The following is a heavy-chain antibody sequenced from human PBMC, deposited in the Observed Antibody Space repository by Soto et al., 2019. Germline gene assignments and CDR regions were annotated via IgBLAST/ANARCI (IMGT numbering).Heavy chain of an antibody. J-gene: IGHJ4*02. D-gene: IGHD4-17*01. CDR3: ARGLYGDYSHFDY. Sequence: QVQLQQWGAGLLKPSETLSLTCAVYGGSFSGYYWSWIRQPPGKGLEWIGEINHSGSTNYNPSLKSRVTISVDTSKNQFSLKLSSVTAADTAVYYCARGLYGDYSHFDYWGQGTLVTVSS. CDR1: GGSFSGYY. CDR2: INHSGST. V-gene: IGHV4-34*01.